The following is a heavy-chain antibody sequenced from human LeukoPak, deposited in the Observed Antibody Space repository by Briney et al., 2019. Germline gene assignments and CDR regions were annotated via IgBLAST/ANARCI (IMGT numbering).Heavy chain of an antibody. D-gene: IGHD5-12*01. CDR1: GFTFSGSA. J-gene: IGHJ6*02. V-gene: IGHV3-73*01. CDR3: TRQYSGYDSVDSMDV. CDR2: IRSKVNSYAT. Sequence: PGGSLRLSCAASGFTFSGSAMHWVRQASGKGLEWVGRIRSKVNSYATAYAASVKGRFTISRDDSKKTVYLEMNSLKTEDTAVYYCTRQYSGYDSVDSMDVWGQGTTVTVSS.